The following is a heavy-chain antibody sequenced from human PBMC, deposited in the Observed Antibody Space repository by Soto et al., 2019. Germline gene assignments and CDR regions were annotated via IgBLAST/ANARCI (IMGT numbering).Heavy chain of an antibody. CDR3: AKDSNVVIVLVPVAIGWFDP. CDR1: GFTFGSYG. V-gene: IGHV3-30*18. D-gene: IGHD2-2*01. CDR2: ISYDGRNK. J-gene: IGHJ5*02. Sequence: QVQLVESGGGVVQPGRSLRLSCAASGFTFGSYGMHWVRQAPGKGLEWVAVISYDGRNKYYTDSVKGRFTISRDNSKNTLYLQMNSLRADDTAVYYCAKDSNVVIVLVPVAIGWFDPWGQGTLVTVSS.